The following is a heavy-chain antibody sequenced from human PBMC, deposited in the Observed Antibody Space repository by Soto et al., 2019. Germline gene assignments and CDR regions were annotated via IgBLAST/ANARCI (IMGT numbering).Heavy chain of an antibody. V-gene: IGHV3-48*01. CDR3: ARAEGLVNWFDP. Sequence: EVQLVESGGGLVQPGGCLRLSYAASGFTFSSYSMNWVRQAPGKGLEWVSYISSSSSTIYYADSVKGRFTVSRDNAKTSLYLQMSVLIAEDTDVYYCARAEGLVNWFDPWGQGTLVTVSS. CDR1: GFTFSSYS. CDR2: ISSSSSTI. D-gene: IGHD5-12*01. J-gene: IGHJ5*02.